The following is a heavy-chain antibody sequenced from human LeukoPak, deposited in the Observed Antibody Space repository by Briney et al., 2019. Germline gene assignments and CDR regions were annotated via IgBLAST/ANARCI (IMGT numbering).Heavy chain of an antibody. V-gene: IGHV1-2*02. Sequence: GASVKVSCKASGYTFTGYYMHWVRQAPGQGLEWMGWINPNSGGTNYAQKFQGRVTMTRDTSISTAYMELSRLRSDDTAVYYCARSNPFWSGYPFDYWGQGTLVTVSS. CDR1: GYTFTGYY. J-gene: IGHJ4*02. CDR3: ARSNPFWSGYPFDY. D-gene: IGHD3-3*01. CDR2: INPNSGGT.